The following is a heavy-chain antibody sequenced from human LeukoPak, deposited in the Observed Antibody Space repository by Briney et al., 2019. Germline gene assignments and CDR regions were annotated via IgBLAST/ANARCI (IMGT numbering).Heavy chain of an antibody. Sequence: PGGSLRLSCAASGFTFSSYSMNWVRQAPGKGLEWVSSIGSNIGYIYYADSVKGRFTISRDNAKNSVYLQMNSLRAEDTAVYYCSRGRDYYDTGGYYREFDYWGQGTLVTVSP. CDR1: GFTFSSYS. D-gene: IGHD3-22*01. J-gene: IGHJ4*02. V-gene: IGHV3-21*01. CDR3: SRGRDYYDTGGYYREFDY. CDR2: IGSNIGYI.